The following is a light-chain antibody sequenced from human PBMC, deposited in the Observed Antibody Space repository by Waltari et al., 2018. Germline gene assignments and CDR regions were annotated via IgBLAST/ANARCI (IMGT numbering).Light chain of an antibody. CDR3: CSYAGSYTYV. CDR2: DVT. J-gene: IGLJ1*01. Sequence: QSALTQPRSVSGSPGQAVTISCTGTSSDVGGYNFVSWYQQNPGKAPNLMIYDVTKRPSGVPERFSGSNSGNTASLTISGLHAEDEADDYCCSYAGSYTYVFGTGTKVTVL. V-gene: IGLV2-11*01. CDR1: SSDVGGYNF.